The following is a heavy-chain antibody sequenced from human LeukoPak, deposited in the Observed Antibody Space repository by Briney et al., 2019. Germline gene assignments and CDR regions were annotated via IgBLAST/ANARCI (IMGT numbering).Heavy chain of an antibody. CDR3: ARVGYCSSTSCYRDPNVDY. V-gene: IGHV5-51*01. J-gene: IGHJ4*02. CDR2: IYPGDSDT. D-gene: IGHD2-2*02. CDR1: GYSFTSYW. Sequence: GESLKISCKGSGYSFTSYWIGWVRQMPGKGLEWMGIIYPGDSDTRCSPSFQGQVTISADKSISTAYLQWSSLKASDTAMYYCARVGYCSSTSCYRDPNVDYWGQGTLVTVSS.